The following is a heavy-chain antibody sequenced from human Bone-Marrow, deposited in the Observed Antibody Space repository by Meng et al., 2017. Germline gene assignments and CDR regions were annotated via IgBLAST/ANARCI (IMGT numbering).Heavy chain of an antibody. CDR3: TTTGPRVTMVRGVITDKVWLGPDFDY. J-gene: IGHJ4*02. D-gene: IGHD3-10*01. CDR2: ISYDGSNK. V-gene: IGHV3-30*07. CDR1: GFTFSSYA. Sequence: GESLKISCAASGFTFSSYAMHWVRQAPGKGLEWVAVISYDGSNKYYADSVKGRFTISRDNSKNTLYLQMNSLKTEDTAVYYCTTTGPRVTMVRGVITDKVWLGPDFDYWGQGTLVTVSS.